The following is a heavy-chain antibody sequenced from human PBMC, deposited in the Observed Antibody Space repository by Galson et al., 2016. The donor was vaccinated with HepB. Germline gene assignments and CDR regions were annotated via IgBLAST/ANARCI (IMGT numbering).Heavy chain of an antibody. D-gene: IGHD3-9*01. V-gene: IGHV4-34*01. J-gene: IGHJ3*02. CDR3: ARDSVLRYFAQGDGGPEAGLDI. CDR1: DESFSAFH. Sequence: ETLSLTCAVDDESFSAFHWTWIRQPPGKGLEWIGEINHIGVTKYNPSLESRGTISVDTSKNQFSLDLTSVTAADTAMYYCARDSVLRYFAQGDGGPEAGLDIWGQGTMVTVSS. CDR2: INHIGVT.